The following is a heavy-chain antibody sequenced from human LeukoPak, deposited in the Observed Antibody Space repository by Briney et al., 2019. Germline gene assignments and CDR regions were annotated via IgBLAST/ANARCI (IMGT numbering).Heavy chain of an antibody. CDR1: GYTFTGPH. V-gene: IGHV1-2*02. D-gene: IGHD2/OR15-2a*01. CDR3: ARHNSTYLDS. CDR2: INPDSGGT. J-gene: IGHJ4*02. Sequence: ASVKVSCKASGYTFTGPHMHWVRQAPGQGLEWMGWINPDSGGTRSAQQFQGRFTMTRDTSITTVYMELSGLASDDTAVYYCARHNSTYLDSWGQGTLVTVSS.